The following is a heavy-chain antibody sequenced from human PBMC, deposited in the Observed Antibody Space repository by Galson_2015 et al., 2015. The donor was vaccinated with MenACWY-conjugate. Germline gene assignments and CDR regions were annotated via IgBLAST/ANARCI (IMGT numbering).Heavy chain of an antibody. CDR2: ISSSSSTI. D-gene: IGHD2-15*01. CDR3: AKDRSCSGGSCYSRDYYYYYMDV. CDR1: GFTFSSYS. V-gene: IGHV3-48*01. Sequence: SLRLSCAASGFTFSSYSMNWVRQAPGKGLEWVSYISSSSSTIYYADSVKGRFTISRDNAKNSLYLQMNSLRAEDTAVYYCAKDRSCSGGSCYSRDYYYYYMDVWGKGTTVTVSS. J-gene: IGHJ6*03.